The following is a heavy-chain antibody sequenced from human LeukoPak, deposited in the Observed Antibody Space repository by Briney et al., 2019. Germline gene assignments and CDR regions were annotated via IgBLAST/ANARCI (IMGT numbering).Heavy chain of an antibody. CDR1: GFTFRSYS. CDR3: VRLTAAGRRTDFDY. V-gene: IGHV3-23*01. D-gene: IGHD6-13*01. CDR2: ISASGVMT. Sequence: PGGSLRLSCAASGFTFRSYSMNWVRQAPGKGLEWVSSISASGVMTYYADSVKGRFTISRDNSKNTLYLQMNSLRTEDTAVYYCVRLTAAGRRTDFDYWGQGTLVTVSS. J-gene: IGHJ4*02.